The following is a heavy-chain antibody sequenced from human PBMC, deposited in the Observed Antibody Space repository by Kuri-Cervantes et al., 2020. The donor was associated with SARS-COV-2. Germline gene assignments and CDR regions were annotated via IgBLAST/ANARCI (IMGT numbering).Heavy chain of an antibody. J-gene: IGHJ5*02. Sequence: GSLRPSCAVYGGSFSGYYWSWIRQPPGKGLEWIGEINHSGSTNYNPSLKSRVTISVDTSKNQFSLKLSSVTAADTAVYYCARRGSDVVVPAAGNWFDPWGQGTLVTVSS. CDR1: GGSFSGYY. V-gene: IGHV4-34*01. CDR2: INHSGST. CDR3: ARRGSDVVVPAAGNWFDP. D-gene: IGHD2-2*01.